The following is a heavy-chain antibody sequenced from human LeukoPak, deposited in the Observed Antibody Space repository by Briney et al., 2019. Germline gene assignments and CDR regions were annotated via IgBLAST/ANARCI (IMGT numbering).Heavy chain of an antibody. CDR2: INPDGSNM. Sequence: GGSLRLSCAASGFSFSSYWMSWVRQAPGRGLEWVANINPDGSNMLYVDSVKGRFTISRDNAKNSLYLQMNNLRAEDTAVYFCVSGFLQWLYWGQGTLVTVSS. D-gene: IGHD3-3*01. J-gene: IGHJ4*02. V-gene: IGHV3-7*01. CDR1: GFSFSSYW. CDR3: VSGFLQWLY.